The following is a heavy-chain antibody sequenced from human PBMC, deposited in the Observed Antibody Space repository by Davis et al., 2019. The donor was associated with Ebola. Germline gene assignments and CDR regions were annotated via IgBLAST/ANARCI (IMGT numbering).Heavy chain of an antibody. CDR1: GFTFSSYW. D-gene: IGHD3-22*01. Sequence: GESLKISCAASGFTFSSYWMSWVRQAPGKGLEWVANIKQDGSEKYYVDSVKGRFTISRDNAKNSLYLQMNSLRAEDTAVYYCARDVGTDYYDSSGYYFRSVQEFDYWGQGTLVTVSS. CDR2: IKQDGSEK. CDR3: ARDVGTDYYDSSGYYFRSVQEFDY. V-gene: IGHV3-7*03. J-gene: IGHJ4*02.